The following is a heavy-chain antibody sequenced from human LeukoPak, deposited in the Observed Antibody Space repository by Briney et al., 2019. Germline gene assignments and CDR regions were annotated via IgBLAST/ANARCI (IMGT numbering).Heavy chain of an antibody. CDR2: INPNIGDA. Sequence: ASVKVPCKASGYTFTDYFKHWVRQAPGQGLEWMGWINPNIGDASYAQKFQDRVTMTRDRSINTAYMELSRLTSDDTAVYYCARMALDGGDSIGFDSWGQGTLVTVSS. J-gene: IGHJ5*01. CDR3: ARMALDGGDSIGFDS. D-gene: IGHD2-21*02. V-gene: IGHV1-2*02. CDR1: GYTFTDYF.